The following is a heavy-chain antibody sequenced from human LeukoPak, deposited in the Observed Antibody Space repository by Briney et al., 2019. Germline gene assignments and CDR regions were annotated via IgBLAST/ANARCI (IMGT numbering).Heavy chain of an antibody. Sequence: SETLSLTCTVSGGSISSGDYYWSWIRQPPGKGLEWIGYIYYSGSTYYNPSLKSRVTISVDTSKNQFSLKLSSVTAADTAAYYCARLTMVRGVIVYFDYWGQGTLVTVSS. V-gene: IGHV4-30-4*01. J-gene: IGHJ4*02. CDR2: IYYSGST. CDR1: GGSISSGDYY. CDR3: ARLTMVRGVIVYFDY. D-gene: IGHD3-10*01.